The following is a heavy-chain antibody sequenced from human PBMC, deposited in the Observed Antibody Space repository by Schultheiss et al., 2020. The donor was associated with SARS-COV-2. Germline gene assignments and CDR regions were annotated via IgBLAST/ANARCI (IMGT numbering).Heavy chain of an antibody. Sequence: GGSLRLSCTASGFTISRYWMHWVRQAPGKGLVWVSRINTDGRSTGYVDFAKGRFTISRDNAKNTLYLQMNSLRAEDTGVYYCARVPPWEYCSSTSCYLGRFDPWGQGTLVTVSS. CDR2: INTDGRST. CDR3: ARVPPWEYCSSTSCYLGRFDP. J-gene: IGHJ5*02. CDR1: GFTISRYW. D-gene: IGHD2-2*01. V-gene: IGHV3-74*01.